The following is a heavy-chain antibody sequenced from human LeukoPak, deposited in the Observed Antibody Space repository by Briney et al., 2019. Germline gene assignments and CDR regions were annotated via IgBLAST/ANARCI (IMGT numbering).Heavy chain of an antibody. V-gene: IGHV1-8*01. CDR2: MNPNSGNT. Sequence: ASVKVSCKASGYTFTSYDINWVRQATGQGLEWMGWMNPNSGNTGYAQKFQGRVTMTRNTSISTAYMELSRLRSDDTAVYYCARDLPYYYMDVWGKGTTVTGSS. J-gene: IGHJ6*03. CDR1: GYTFTSYD. CDR3: ARDLPYYYMDV.